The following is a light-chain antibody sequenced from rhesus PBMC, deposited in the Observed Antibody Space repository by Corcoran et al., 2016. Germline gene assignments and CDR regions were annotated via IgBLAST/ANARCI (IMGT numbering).Light chain of an antibody. Sequence: DIQVPQSPSSLSASVGDRVTITCRASQGIGNYLNWYQQKPGKAPKLLMYHANSLATGVPSRFSGSRSGTEFTLTISSLQPEDFATYYCQQGNSNPWTFGQGTKVEIK. CDR3: QQGNSNPWT. CDR2: HAN. J-gene: IGKJ1*01. CDR1: QGIGNY. V-gene: IGKV1-32*04.